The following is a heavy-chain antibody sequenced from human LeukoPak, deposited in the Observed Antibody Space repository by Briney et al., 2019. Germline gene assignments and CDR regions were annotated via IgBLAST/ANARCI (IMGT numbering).Heavy chain of an antibody. CDR2: INPNSGGT. CDR1: GYTFTGYY. Sequence: ASVKVSCKASGYTFTGYYMHWVRQAPGQGLEWMGWINPNSGGTNYAQKFQGMVTMTRDTSISTAYMELSRLRSDDTAVDYCARDIADLPNWFDPWGQGTLVTVSS. CDR3: ARDIADLPNWFDP. V-gene: IGHV1-2*02. J-gene: IGHJ5*02. D-gene: IGHD3-16*02.